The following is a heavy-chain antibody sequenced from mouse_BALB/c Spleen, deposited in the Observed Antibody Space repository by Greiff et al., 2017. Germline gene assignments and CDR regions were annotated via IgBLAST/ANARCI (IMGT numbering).Heavy chain of an antibody. D-gene: IGHD1-1*01. Sequence: VQLQQSGTVLARPGASVKMSCKASGYTFTSYWMHWVKQRPGQGLEWIGAIYPGNSDTSYNQKFKGKAKLTAVTSTSTAYMELSSLTNEDSAVYYCTRTGILLRYYYAMDYWGQGTSVTVSS. CDR2: IYPGNSDT. V-gene: IGHV1-5*01. CDR1: GYTFTSYW. CDR3: TRTGILLRYYYAMDY. J-gene: IGHJ4*01.